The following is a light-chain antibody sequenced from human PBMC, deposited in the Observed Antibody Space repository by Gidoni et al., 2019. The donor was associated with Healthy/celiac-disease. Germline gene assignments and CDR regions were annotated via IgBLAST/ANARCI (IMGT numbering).Light chain of an antibody. J-gene: IGLJ2*01. V-gene: IGLV3-19*01. CDR1: SLSSYY. CDR3: NSRDSSGNHLGV. CDR2: GKN. Sequence: SSELTQDPAVSVALGQTVRITCQGDSLSSYYASWYQQKPGQAPVLVIYGKNNRPSGIPDRFSGSSSGNTASLTIPGAQAEDEADYYCNSRDSSGNHLGVFGGGTKLTVL.